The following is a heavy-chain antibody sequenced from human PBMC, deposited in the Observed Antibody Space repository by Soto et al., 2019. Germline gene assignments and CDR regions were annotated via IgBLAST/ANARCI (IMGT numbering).Heavy chain of an antibody. Sequence: GGSLRLSCAASGFTLSSYAMHWVRQAPGKGLEWVAVISYDGSNKYYADSVKGRFTISRDNSKNTLYLQMNSLRAEDTAVYYCAKQSITMRGPLFYWGQGTLVTVSS. CDR2: ISYDGSNK. D-gene: IGHD3-22*01. V-gene: IGHV3-30-3*02. CDR1: GFTLSSYA. CDR3: AKQSITMRGPLFY. J-gene: IGHJ4*02.